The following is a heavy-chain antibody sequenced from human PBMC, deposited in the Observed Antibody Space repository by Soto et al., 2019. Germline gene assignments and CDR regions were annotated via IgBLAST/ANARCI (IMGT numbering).Heavy chain of an antibody. V-gene: IGHV3-66*01. D-gene: IGHD3-22*01. Sequence: EVQLVESGGDLVQRGGSLRLSCAASGFDVSNTDMSWVRQAPGKGLEWVSVIYSGGYTNYADSVKGRFIVSRDSPKNTLYLQMDSVRAEATAVYYCAREAIIVIAAPEYYFDYWGQGTLVTVSS. CDR2: IYSGGYT. CDR1: GFDVSNTD. J-gene: IGHJ4*02. CDR3: AREAIIVIAAPEYYFDY.